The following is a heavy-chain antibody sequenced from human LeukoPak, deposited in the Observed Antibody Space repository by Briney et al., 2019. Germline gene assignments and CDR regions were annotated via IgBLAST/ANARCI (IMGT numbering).Heavy chain of an antibody. CDR1: GGSISSYY. CDR3: ARESRGYDFWSGPSWFDP. D-gene: IGHD3-3*01. CDR2: IYYSGCT. J-gene: IGHJ5*02. Sequence: SETLSLTCTVSGGSISSYYWSWIRQPPGKGLEWIGYIYYSGCTNYNPSLKSRVTISVDTSKNQFSLKLSSVTAADTAVYYCARESRGYDFWSGPSWFDPWGQGTLVTVSS. V-gene: IGHV4-59*01.